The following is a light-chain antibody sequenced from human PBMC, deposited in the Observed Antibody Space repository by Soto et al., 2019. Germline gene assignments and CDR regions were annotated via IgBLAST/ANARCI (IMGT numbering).Light chain of an antibody. CDR1: QDITNY. CDR2: DAS. Sequence: IPMTQSPSSLSASVGDRVTITCQASQDITNYLIWYQQKPGKAPKLLIYDASSLGTGVSSRFTGSGSGTHFTLTISSLQPEDIATYYCQQFDSVPCTFGQGTKLEMK. V-gene: IGKV1-33*01. CDR3: QQFDSVPCT. J-gene: IGKJ2*02.